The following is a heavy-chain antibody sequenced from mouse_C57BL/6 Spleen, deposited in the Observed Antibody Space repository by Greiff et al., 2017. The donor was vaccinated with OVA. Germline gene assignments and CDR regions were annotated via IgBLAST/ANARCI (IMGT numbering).Heavy chain of an antibody. V-gene: IGHV1-78*01. CDR2: IYPRDGST. CDR3: ARDYYCNPFAY. D-gene: IGHD2-1*01. Sequence: QVQLQQSDAELVKPGASVQISCKVSGYTFTDHTIHWMKQRPETGLDWIGYIYPRDGSTKYTEKFTRKVTLTADNSSSTAYMQLNSLTSEDAAVYCYARDYYCNPFAYWGQGTLVTVSA. J-gene: IGHJ3*01. CDR1: GYTFTDHT.